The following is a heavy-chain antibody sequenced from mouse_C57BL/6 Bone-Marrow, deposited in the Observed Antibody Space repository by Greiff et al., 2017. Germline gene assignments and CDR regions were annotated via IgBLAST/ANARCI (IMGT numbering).Heavy chain of an antibody. Sequence: QVQLKQSGAELARPGASVKLSCKASGYTFTSYGISWVKQRPGQGLEWIGEIYPRSGNTYYNEKFKGKATLTADTSSSTAYMDLLSLTSVDSAVYFCARRTTAYFDYWGQGTTLTVSS. CDR1: GYTFTSYG. CDR2: IYPRSGNT. J-gene: IGHJ2*01. D-gene: IGHD1-2*01. CDR3: ARRTTAYFDY. V-gene: IGHV1-81*01.